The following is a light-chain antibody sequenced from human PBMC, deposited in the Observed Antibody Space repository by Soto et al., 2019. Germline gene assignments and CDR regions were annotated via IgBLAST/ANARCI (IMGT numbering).Light chain of an antibody. CDR2: WAS. V-gene: IGKV4-1*01. Sequence: DIVMTQSPDSLAVSLGERATINCKSSQSVLYSSTNKNYLAWYQQKPGQPPKLLLYWASTRESGIHDRFTGSGSGTDFTLTISSLQAEDVAVYYCQQYYTTPYTFGQGTKLEIK. CDR1: QSVLYSSTNKNY. J-gene: IGKJ2*01. CDR3: QQYYTTPYT.